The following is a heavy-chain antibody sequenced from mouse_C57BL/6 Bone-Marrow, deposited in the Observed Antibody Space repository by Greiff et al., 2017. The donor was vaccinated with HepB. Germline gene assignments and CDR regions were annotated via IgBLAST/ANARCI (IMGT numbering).Heavy chain of an antibody. CDR3: TRDGDDYDDGWYFDV. CDR1: GFTFSRYA. J-gene: IGHJ1*03. CDR2: ISSGGDYI. Sequence: DVMLVESGEGLVKPGGSLKLSCAASGFTFSRYAMSWVRQTPEKRLEWVAYISSGGDYIYYADTVKGRFTISRDNARNTLYLQMSSLKSEDTAMYYCTRDGDDYDDGWYFDVWGTGTTVTVSS. V-gene: IGHV5-9-1*02. D-gene: IGHD2-4*01.